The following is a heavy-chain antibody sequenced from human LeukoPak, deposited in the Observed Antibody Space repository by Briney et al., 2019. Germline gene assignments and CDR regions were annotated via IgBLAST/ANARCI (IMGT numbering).Heavy chain of an antibody. Sequence: GGSLRLSCAASGFIFSNFAMSWVRQAPGKGLEWVSVITGSGDKTYYADSVKGRFTISRDNSKNILYLQMNSLRAEDTAIYYCATPGTATSYEFDYWGQGTLDTVSS. CDR3: ATPGTATSYEFDY. J-gene: IGHJ4*02. CDR1: GFIFSNFA. CDR2: ITGSGDKT. D-gene: IGHD5-12*01. V-gene: IGHV3-23*01.